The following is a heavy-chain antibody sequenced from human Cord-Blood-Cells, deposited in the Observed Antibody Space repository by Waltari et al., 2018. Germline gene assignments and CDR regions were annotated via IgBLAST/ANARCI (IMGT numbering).Heavy chain of an antibody. CDR3: ARRHSGSYDAFDI. Sequence: QLQLQESGPGLVKPSETLSLTCTVSGGSISSSSYYWGWIRQPPGKGLEWIGSSYYSGRTSYNPSLKSRVTISVDTSKNQFSLKLSSVTAADTAVYYCARRHSGSYDAFDIWGQGTMVTVSS. J-gene: IGHJ3*02. D-gene: IGHD1-26*01. CDR2: SYYSGRT. V-gene: IGHV4-39*01. CDR1: GGSISSSSYY.